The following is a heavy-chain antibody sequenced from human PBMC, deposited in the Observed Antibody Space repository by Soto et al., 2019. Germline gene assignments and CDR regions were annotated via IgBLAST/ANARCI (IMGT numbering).Heavy chain of an antibody. J-gene: IGHJ6*02. D-gene: IGHD3-22*01. CDR1: GFTFSSYW. CDR2: IKQDGSEK. Sequence: EVQLVESGGGLIQAGGSLRLSCAASGFTFSSYWRSWVRQAPGKGLEWVDNIKQDGSEKYYVDSVKGRFTISRDNAKNSLYLQMNSLRAEDTAVYYCARARYYDSSGYIGHYYYGMDVWGQGTTVTVSS. CDR3: ARARYYDSSGYIGHYYYGMDV. V-gene: IGHV3-7*05.